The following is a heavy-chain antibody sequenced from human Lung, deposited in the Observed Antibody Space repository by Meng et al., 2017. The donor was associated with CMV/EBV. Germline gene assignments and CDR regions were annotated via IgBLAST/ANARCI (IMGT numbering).Heavy chain of an antibody. D-gene: IGHD3-22*01. J-gene: IGHJ4*02. Sequence: QALLVQVGAEVKKPGASVKGSCKASGYTLTSYAMHWVRQAPGQRLEWMGWINAGNGNTKYSQRFQGRVTITRDTSASTAYMELSSLRSEDTTVYYCARAGYDSSGYYPQPFDYWGQGTLVTVSS. CDR2: INAGNGNT. CDR1: GYTLTSYA. CDR3: ARAGYDSSGYYPQPFDY. V-gene: IGHV1-3*01.